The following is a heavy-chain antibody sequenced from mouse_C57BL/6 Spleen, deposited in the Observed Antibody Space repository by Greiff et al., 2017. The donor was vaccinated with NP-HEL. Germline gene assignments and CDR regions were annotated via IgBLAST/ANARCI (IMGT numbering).Heavy chain of an antibody. J-gene: IGHJ4*01. D-gene: IGHD2-4*01. Sequence: VQLQQPGTELVKPGASEKLSCKASGYTFTSYWMHWVKQRPGQGLEWIGNINPSNGGTNYNEKFKSKATLTVDKSSSTAYMQLSSLTSEDSAVYYCARLGLRRDGYYAMDYWGQGTSVTVSS. CDR3: ARLGLRRDGYYAMDY. CDR1: GYTFTSYW. CDR2: INPSNGGT. V-gene: IGHV1-53*01.